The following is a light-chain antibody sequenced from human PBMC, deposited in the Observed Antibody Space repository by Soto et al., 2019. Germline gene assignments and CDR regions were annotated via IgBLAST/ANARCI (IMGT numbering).Light chain of an antibody. CDR3: QQRYNWPRT. Sequence: EIVLTQSPATLSLSPGERATLSCRASQSVDSHLTWNQQKPGQAPRLLIYGASNRATGIPARFSGSGSGTDFTLTISSLEPEDFAVYYCQQRYNWPRTFGQGTKVEIK. J-gene: IGKJ1*01. CDR2: GAS. CDR1: QSVDSH. V-gene: IGKV3-11*01.